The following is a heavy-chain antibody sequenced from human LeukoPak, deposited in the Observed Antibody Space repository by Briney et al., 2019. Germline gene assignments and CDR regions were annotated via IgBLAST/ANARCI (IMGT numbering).Heavy chain of an antibody. Sequence: ASVKVSCKTSGYTFTVKFLHWLRQAPGQGLEWMGWMNPNSGNTGYAQKFQGRVTMTRNTSISTAYMELSSLRSEDTAVYYCARGLGAGGYYYYYGMDVWGQGTTVTVSS. CDR3: ARGLGAGGYYYYYGMDV. V-gene: IGHV1-8*02. CDR1: GYTFTVKF. D-gene: IGHD2-8*02. CDR2: MNPNSGNT. J-gene: IGHJ6*02.